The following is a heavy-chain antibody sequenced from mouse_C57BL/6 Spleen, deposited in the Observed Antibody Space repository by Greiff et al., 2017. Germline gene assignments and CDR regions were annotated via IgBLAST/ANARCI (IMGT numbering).Heavy chain of an antibody. CDR3: AFTTVVATFDFDY. D-gene: IGHD1-1*01. J-gene: IGHJ2*01. V-gene: IGHV14-2*01. CDR2: IDPEDGET. Sequence: EVQGVESGAELVKPGASVKLSCTASGFNIKDYYMHWVKQRTEQGLEWIGRIDPEDGETKYAPKFQGKATITADTSSNTAYLQLSSLTSEDTAVYYCAFTTVVATFDFDYWGQGTTLTVSS. CDR1: GFNIKDYY.